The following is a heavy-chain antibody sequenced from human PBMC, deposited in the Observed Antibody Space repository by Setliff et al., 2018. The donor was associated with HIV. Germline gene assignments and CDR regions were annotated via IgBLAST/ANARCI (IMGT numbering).Heavy chain of an antibody. CDR2: ISPIFGAP. CDR3: AMSMTTYPVSRAFDI. V-gene: IGHV1-69*05. Sequence: GASVKVSCKASGGTISGHTINWIRQAPGQGLEWMGGISPIFGAPNYAQKFQGRVTITTDRSRSTAYMELSSLRSEDTAVYYCAMSMTTYPVSRAFDIWGQGTTVTVSS. J-gene: IGHJ3*02. CDR1: GGTISGHT. D-gene: IGHD4-4*01.